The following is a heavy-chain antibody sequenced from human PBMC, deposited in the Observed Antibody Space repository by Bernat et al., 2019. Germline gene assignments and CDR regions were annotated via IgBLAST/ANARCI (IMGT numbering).Heavy chain of an antibody. V-gene: IGHV3-49*04. J-gene: IGHJ4*02. D-gene: IGHD2/OR15-2a*01. CDR1: GFTFGDYD. CDR3: GRQYYFDY. CDR2: IRSKAYGGTP. Sequence: EVQLVESGGGLVQPGRSLRLSCTASGFTFGDYDVSWVRQAPGKGLEWVGFIRSKAYGGTPEYAASVKGRFTISRDESIRIAYQQMNNLKTEDTAVYYCGRQYYFDYWGQGTLVTVSS.